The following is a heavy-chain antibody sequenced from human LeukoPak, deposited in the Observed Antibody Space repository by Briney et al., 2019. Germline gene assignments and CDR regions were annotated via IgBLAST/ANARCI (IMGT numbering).Heavy chain of an antibody. CDR2: IYTSGST. D-gene: IGHD3-22*01. J-gene: IGHJ4*02. CDR3: ARTHGYYYDSSGYYFDY. CDR1: GGSISSYY. Sequence: SETLSLTCTVSGGSISSYYWSWIRQPAGKGLEWIGRIYTSGSTNYNPSLKSRVTMSVATSKNQFSLKLSSVTAADTAVYYCARTHGYYYDSSGYYFDYWGQGTLVTVSS. V-gene: IGHV4-4*07.